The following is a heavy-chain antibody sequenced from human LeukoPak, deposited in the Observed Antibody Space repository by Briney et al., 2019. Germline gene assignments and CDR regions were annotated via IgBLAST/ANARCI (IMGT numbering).Heavy chain of an antibody. D-gene: IGHD3-16*01. CDR3: ARHYSIAGGRLSGYWLDP. J-gene: IGHJ5*02. Sequence: KPSETLSLTCTVSGASITTYYWSWIRQPPGKGLEWIAYIYYSGSTNYNPSLKSRVTISVDTSKNQVSLKLNSVTAADTAVYYCARHYSIAGGRLSGYWLDPWGQGTLVTVSS. V-gene: IGHV4-59*08. CDR1: GASITTYY. CDR2: IYYSGST.